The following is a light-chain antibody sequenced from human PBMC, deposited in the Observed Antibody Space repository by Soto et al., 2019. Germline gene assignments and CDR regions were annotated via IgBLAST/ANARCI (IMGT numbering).Light chain of an antibody. CDR1: SSDFGRYMY. J-gene: IGLJ1*01. Sequence: QSVLTQPASVSGSPGQSITISCAGTSSDFGRYMYVSWYQQHPGKAPKLIIYDVYNRPSGVSNRFSGSKSGNTASLTISGLQAEDEAAYYCTSYTSTSNPYVFGGGTKVTVL. CDR3: TSYTSTSNPYV. V-gene: IGLV2-14*01. CDR2: DVY.